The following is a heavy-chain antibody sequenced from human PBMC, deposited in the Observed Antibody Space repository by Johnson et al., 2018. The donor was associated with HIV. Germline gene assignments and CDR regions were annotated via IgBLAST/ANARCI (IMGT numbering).Heavy chain of an antibody. V-gene: IGHV3-30*02. CDR1: GFTFSSYG. CDR3: ARPRLTITGTAFDI. CDR2: IQNNIKDK. Sequence: QVQLVESGGGILQPGGSLRLSCAASGFTFSSYGMHWVRQAPGKGLEWVAFIQNNIKDKFYADSVKGRFTISRDNSKNTLYLQMNSLRPEDTAVCYCARPRLTITGTAFDIWGQGTMVTVSS. D-gene: IGHD1-20*01. J-gene: IGHJ3*02.